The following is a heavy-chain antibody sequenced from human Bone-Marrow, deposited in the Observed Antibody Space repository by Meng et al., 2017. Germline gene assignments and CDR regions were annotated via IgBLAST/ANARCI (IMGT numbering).Heavy chain of an antibody. J-gene: IGHJ6*02. CDR2: INPSGGST. Sequence: ASVKVSCKPSGYTFTSYYMHWVRQAPGQGLEWMGIINPSGGSTSYAQKFQGRVTMTRDTSTSTVYMELSSLRSEDTAVYYCARDLHSMIVVVITGYGMDVWGQGTTVTVSS. V-gene: IGHV1-46*01. CDR1: GYTFTSYY. D-gene: IGHD3-22*01. CDR3: ARDLHSMIVVVITGYGMDV.